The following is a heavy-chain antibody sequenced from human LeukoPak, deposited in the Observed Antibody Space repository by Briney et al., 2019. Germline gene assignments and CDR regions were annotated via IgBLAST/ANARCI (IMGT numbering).Heavy chain of an antibody. V-gene: IGHV3-21*01. CDR3: AKDGKELLWFGELSDY. CDR2: ISSGSSYI. Sequence: GGSLRLSCAASGFTFSSYSMNWVRQAPGKGLAWVSSISSGSSYIYYADSVKGRFTISRDNSKNTLYLQMNSLRAEDTAVYYCAKDGKELLWFGELSDYWGQGTLVTVSS. CDR1: GFTFSSYS. D-gene: IGHD3-10*01. J-gene: IGHJ4*02.